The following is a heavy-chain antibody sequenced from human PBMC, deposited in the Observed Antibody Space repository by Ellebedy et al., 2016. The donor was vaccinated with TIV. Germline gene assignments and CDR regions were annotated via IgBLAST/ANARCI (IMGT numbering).Heavy chain of an antibody. J-gene: IGHJ3*02. CDR3: ARDFLIGYCSGGSCYRDAFDI. Sequence: GESLKISCAASGFTVSSNYMSWVRQAPGKGLEWVSVIYSGGSTYYADSVKGRFTISRDNSKNTQYLQMNSLRAEDTAVYYCARDFLIGYCSGGSCYRDAFDIWGQGTMVTVSS. CDR1: GFTVSSNY. CDR2: IYSGGST. V-gene: IGHV3-66*01. D-gene: IGHD2-15*01.